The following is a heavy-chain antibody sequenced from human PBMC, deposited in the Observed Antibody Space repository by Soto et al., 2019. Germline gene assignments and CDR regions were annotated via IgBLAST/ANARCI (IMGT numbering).Heavy chain of an antibody. CDR3: ARVCGGDCHYGMDV. V-gene: IGHV4-31*03. CDR1: GGSISSGGYY. CDR2: IYYSGST. Sequence: QVQLQESGPGLVKPSQTLSLTCTVSGGSISSGGYYWSWVRQPQGKGLEWIGYIYYSGSTYYNPSHKSRVTISVDTSKDHFSLKLSSVTAADTAVYYCARVCGGDCHYGMDVWGQGTTVTVSS. J-gene: IGHJ6*02. D-gene: IGHD2-21*02.